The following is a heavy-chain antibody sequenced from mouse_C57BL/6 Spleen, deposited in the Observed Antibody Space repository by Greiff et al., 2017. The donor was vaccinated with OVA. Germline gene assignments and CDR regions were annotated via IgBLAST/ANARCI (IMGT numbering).Heavy chain of an antibody. CDR1: GYTFTDYY. V-gene: IGHV1-77*01. CDR3: ARSWDYGSSSALFAY. Sequence: VQLVESGAELVKPGASVKISCKASGYTFTDYYINWVKQRPGQGLEWIGKIGPGSGSTYYNEKFKGKATLTADKSSSTAYMQLSSLTSEDSSVYFCARSWDYGSSSALFAYWGQGTLVTVSA. D-gene: IGHD1-1*01. J-gene: IGHJ3*01. CDR2: IGPGSGST.